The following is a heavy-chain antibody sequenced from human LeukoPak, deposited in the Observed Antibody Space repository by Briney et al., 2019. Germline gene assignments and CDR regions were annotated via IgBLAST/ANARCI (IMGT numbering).Heavy chain of an antibody. D-gene: IGHD3-10*01. V-gene: IGHV3-48*03. CDR3: ALYGSGSYSRLDY. CDR1: GFTFSSYE. CDR2: ISSSGSTI. Sequence: PGGSLRLSCAASGFTFSSYEMNWVRQAPGKGLEWVSYISSSGSTIYYADSVKGRFTISRDNAKNSLYLQMNSLRAEDTAVYYCALYGSGSYSRLDYWGQGTLVTVSS. J-gene: IGHJ4*02.